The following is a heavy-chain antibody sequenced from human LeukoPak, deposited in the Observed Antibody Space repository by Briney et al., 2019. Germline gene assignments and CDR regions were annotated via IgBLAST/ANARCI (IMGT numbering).Heavy chain of an antibody. Sequence: GGSLRLSCAASGFTFSDYSMNWVRQAAGKGLERMSYISGRSSTIYYADSVKGRSTISRDNAKHSLFLQVNSLRDEDTAVYYCGGVVVPAAMNPQYYDRNVGGQGTTVTVSS. V-gene: IGHV3-48*02. CDR3: GGVVVPAAMNPQYYDRNV. D-gene: IGHD2-2*01. CDR1: GFTFSDYS. CDR2: ISGRSSTI. J-gene: IGHJ6*02.